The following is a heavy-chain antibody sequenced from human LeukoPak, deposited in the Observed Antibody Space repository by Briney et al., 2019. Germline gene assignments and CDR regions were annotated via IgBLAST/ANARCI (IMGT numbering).Heavy chain of an antibody. D-gene: IGHD3-22*01. CDR2: GRIYNSEST. V-gene: IGHV4-61*02. J-gene: IGHJ4*02. CDR1: GGSIGSGLYY. Sequence: PSETLSLTCTVSGGSIGSGLYYWNWIRQPAGKGLEWIGRIGRIYNSESTNYNPSLKSRVTISVHTSKNQFSLKLSSVTAADTAVYYCARQNEHYYDSSGYYLDYWGQGTLVTVSS. CDR3: ARQNEHYYDSSGYYLDY.